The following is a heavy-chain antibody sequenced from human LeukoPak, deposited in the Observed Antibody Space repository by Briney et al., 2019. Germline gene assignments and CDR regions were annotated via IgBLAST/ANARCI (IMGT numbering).Heavy chain of an antibody. V-gene: IGHV3-48*01. J-gene: IGHJ4*02. CDR3: ARDYKYAFDN. D-gene: IGHD5-24*01. CDR2: IGISSGNT. CDR1: GFTFSDYS. Sequence: GSLRLSCAASGFTFSDYSMNWVRQAPGKGLEWISYIGISSGNTKYADSVKGRFTISGDKAKNSLYLQMNSLRVEDTAVYYCARDYKYAFDNWGQGTLVTVYS.